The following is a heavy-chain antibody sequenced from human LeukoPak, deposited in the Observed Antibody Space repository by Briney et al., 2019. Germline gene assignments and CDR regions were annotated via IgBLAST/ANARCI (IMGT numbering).Heavy chain of an antibody. D-gene: IGHD3-10*01. CDR3: ARGSPRGAMVRGVITPGDY. CDR2: INTNTGNP. J-gene: IGHJ4*02. V-gene: IGHV7-4-1*02. Sequence: ASVKVSCKASGYTSTSYAMNWVRQAPGQGLEWMGWINTNTGNPTYAQGFTGRFVFSLDTSVSTAYLQISSLKAEDTAVYYCARGSPRGAMVRGVITPGDYWGQGTLVTVSS. CDR1: GYTSTSYA.